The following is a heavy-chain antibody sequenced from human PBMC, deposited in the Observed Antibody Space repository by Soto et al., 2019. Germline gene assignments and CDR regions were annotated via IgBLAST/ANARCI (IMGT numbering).Heavy chain of an antibody. CDR1: GVSISSYY. J-gene: IGHJ4*02. Sequence: PSETLSLTCTVSGVSISSYYWSWIRQPPGKGLEWIGYIYYSGSTNYNPSLKSRVTISVDTSKNQFSLKLSSVTAADTAVYYCARLGSQGSSYLDYWGQGTLVTVSS. CDR3: ARLGSQGSSYLDY. V-gene: IGHV4-59*08. D-gene: IGHD2-15*01. CDR2: IYYSGST.